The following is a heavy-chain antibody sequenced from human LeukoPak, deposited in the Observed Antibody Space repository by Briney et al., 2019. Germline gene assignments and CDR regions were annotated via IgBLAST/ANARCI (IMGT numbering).Heavy chain of an antibody. CDR2: INSDGSST. D-gene: IGHD5-12*01. V-gene: IGHV3-74*01. Sequence: GGSLRLSCAASGFTFSSYWMHWVRQAPGKGLVWVSRINSDGSSTSYADSVKGRFTISRDNAKNTLYLQMNSLRAEDTAVYYCARDQSDIVATPHIDYWGQGTLVTVSS. CDR1: GFTFSSYW. J-gene: IGHJ4*02. CDR3: ARDQSDIVATPHIDY.